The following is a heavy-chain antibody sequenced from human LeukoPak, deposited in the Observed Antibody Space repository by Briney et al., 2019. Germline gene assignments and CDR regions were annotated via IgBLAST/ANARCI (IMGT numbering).Heavy chain of an antibody. CDR3: ARVNGGGYLRGIDY. J-gene: IGHJ4*02. CDR2: INHSGST. Sequence: SETLSLTCAVYGGSFSGYYWSWIRQPPGKGLEWIGEINHSGSTNYNPSLKSRVTISVDTSKNQFSLKLSSVTAADTAVYYCARVNGGGYLRGIDYWGQGTLVTVSS. D-gene: IGHD1-26*01. CDR1: GGSFSGYY. V-gene: IGHV4-34*01.